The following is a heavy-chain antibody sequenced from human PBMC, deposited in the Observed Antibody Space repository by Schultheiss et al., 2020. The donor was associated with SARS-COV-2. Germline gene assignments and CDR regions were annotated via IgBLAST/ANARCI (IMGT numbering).Heavy chain of an antibody. D-gene: IGHD6-19*01. Sequence: GGSLRLSCAASGFTFSSYAMHWVRQAPGKGLEWVSSISSSSTYIYYADSVKGRFTISRDNAKNSLYLQMNSLRAEDTAVYYCARAFFSSGSHEVDYWGQGTLVTVSS. CDR3: ARAFFSSGSHEVDY. J-gene: IGHJ4*02. CDR1: GFTFSSYA. V-gene: IGHV3-21*01. CDR2: ISSSSTYI.